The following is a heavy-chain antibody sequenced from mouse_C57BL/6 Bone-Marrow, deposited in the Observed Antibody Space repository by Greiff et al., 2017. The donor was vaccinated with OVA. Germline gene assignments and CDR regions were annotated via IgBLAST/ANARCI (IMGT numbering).Heavy chain of an antibody. CDR1: GFTFSDYG. J-gene: IGHJ3*01. D-gene: IGHD2-3*01. Sequence: EVKLEESGGGLVKPGGSLKLSCAASGFTFSDYGMHWVRQAPEKGLEWVAYISSGSSTTYYADTVKGRSTISRANAKNTLFLQMTSLRSEDTAMYYCARSSFYDSSWCACWGQGTLVTVAA. CDR2: ISSGSSTT. V-gene: IGHV5-17*01. CDR3: ARSSFYDSSWCAC.